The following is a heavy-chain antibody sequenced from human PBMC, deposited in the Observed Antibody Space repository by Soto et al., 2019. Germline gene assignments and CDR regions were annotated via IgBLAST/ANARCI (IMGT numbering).Heavy chain of an antibody. V-gene: IGHV1-3*01. CDR2: INAGNGNT. Sequence: QVQLVQSGAEVKKPGASVKVSCKASGYTFTSYAMHWVRQAPGQRLEWMGWINAGNGNTKYSQKFQGRVTITRDTSASXXXXXXXXXXXXXXXVYYCARDRSSSWYANYYYYYGMDVWGQGTTVTVSS. CDR1: GYTFTSYA. D-gene: IGHD6-13*01. CDR3: ARDRSSSWYANYYYYYGMDV. J-gene: IGHJ6*02.